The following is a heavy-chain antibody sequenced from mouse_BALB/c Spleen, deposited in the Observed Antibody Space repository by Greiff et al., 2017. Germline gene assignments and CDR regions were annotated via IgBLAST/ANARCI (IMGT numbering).Heavy chain of an antibody. J-gene: IGHJ3*01. CDR1: GFSLTSYG. V-gene: IGHV2-9*02. Sequence: QVQLKQSGPGLVAPSQSLSITCTVSGFSLTSYGVHWVRQPPGKGLEWLGVIWAGGSTNYNSALMSRLSISKDNSKSQVFLKMNSLQTDDTAMYYCARDGGPRFAYWGQGTLVTVSA. CDR2: IWAGGST. CDR3: ARDGGPRFAY.